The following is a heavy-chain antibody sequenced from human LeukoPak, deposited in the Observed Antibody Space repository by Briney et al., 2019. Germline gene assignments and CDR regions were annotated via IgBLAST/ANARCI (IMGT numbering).Heavy chain of an antibody. CDR2: IKSKTDGGTT. J-gene: IGHJ4*02. Sequence: PGGSLRLSCVASGFTFSKAWMSWVRQAPGKGLEWVGRIKSKTDGGTTDYAAPVKGRFTISRDDSKNTLYLQMNSLKTEDTAVYYCTTDRGTTVVSEGYWGQGTLVTVSS. D-gene: IGHD4-23*01. V-gene: IGHV3-15*01. CDR1: GFTFSKAW. CDR3: TTDRGTTVVSEGY.